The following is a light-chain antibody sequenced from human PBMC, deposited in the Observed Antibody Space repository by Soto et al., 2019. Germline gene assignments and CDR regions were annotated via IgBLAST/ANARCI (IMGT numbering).Light chain of an antibody. CDR3: RQYGRSPFT. V-gene: IGKV3-20*01. CDR1: QSINSN. Sequence: VMTQSPATLSVSPGERATLSCRASQSINSNLAWYQQRPGQAPRLLIYGASSRATGIPDRFSASGSGTDFTLTISRLEPEDFAVYYCRQYGRSPFTFGPGTKVDN. CDR2: GAS. J-gene: IGKJ3*01.